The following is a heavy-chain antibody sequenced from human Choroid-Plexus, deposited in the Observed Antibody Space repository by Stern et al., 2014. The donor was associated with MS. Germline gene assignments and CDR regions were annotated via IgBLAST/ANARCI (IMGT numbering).Heavy chain of an antibody. CDR2: GSYDGSNK. CDR3: AKDRQYLTYFFDH. D-gene: IGHD2/OR15-2a*01. Sequence: QVQLVESGGGVVQPGRPLRLSCVASGFTFGSCAMHWVRQAPGKGLEWVAGGSYDGSNKYYADSVKSRFTISRDNSQNTLYMQMSSLRPEDTAVYYCAKDRQYLTYFFDHWGQGSLVTVSS. CDR1: GFTFGSCA. V-gene: IGHV3-30*18. J-gene: IGHJ5*02.